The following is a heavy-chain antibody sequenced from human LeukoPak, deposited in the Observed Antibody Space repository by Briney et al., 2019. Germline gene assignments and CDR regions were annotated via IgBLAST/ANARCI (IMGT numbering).Heavy chain of an antibody. CDR2: INPNSGGT. D-gene: IGHD3-22*01. Sequence: ASVKVSCKASGYTFTGYYMHWVRQAPGQGPEWMGWINPNSGGTNYAQKFQGRVTMTRDTSISTAYMELSRLRSDDTAVYYCARDLPEGSSGYALLSYESWGQGTLVTVSS. CDR1: GYTFTGYY. J-gene: IGHJ4*02. CDR3: ARDLPEGSSGYALLSYES. V-gene: IGHV1-2*02.